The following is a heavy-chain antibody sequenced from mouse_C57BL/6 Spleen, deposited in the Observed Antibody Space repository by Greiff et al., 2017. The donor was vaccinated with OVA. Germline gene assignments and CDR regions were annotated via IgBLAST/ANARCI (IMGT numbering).Heavy chain of an antibody. CDR3: TGGGYYEDAMDY. CDR1: GFTFSNYW. CDR2: IRLKSDNYAT. V-gene: IGHV6-3*01. Sequence: EVQVVESGGGLVQPGGSMKLSCVASGFTFSNYWMNWVRQSPEKGLEWVAQIRLKSDNYATHYAESVKGRFTISRDDSKSSVYLQMNNLRAEDTGIYYCTGGGYYEDAMDYWGQGTSVTVSS. D-gene: IGHD2-3*01. J-gene: IGHJ4*01.